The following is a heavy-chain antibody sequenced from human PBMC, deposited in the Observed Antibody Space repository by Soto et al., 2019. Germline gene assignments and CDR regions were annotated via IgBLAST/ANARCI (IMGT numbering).Heavy chain of an antibody. CDR2: ISGSGGST. Sequence: PGGSLRLSFAASGFTFSSYSMSWVRQAPGKGLEWVSAISGSGGSTYYTDSVKGRFTISRDNSKNTLYLQMNSLRVEDTAVYYCGAGQYFYDYWGQGSLVTVSS. J-gene: IGHJ4*02. V-gene: IGHV3-23*01. CDR3: GAGQYFYDY. CDR1: GFTFSSYS. D-gene: IGHD6-13*01.